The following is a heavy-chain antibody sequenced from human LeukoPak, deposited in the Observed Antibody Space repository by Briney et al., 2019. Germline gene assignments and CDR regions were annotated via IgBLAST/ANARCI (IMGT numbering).Heavy chain of an antibody. D-gene: IGHD4-17*01. CDR2: ISSRGSTI. V-gene: IGHV3-11*04. CDR1: GFTFSDYY. CDR3: ARVGNGYGDYGRYYYYMDV. J-gene: IGHJ6*03. Sequence: NTGGSLRLSRAASGFTFSDYYMSWIRQAPGKGLEWVSYISSRGSTIYYAHSVKGRFTISMDNAKNSLYLQMNSLRAEDTAVYYCARVGNGYGDYGRYYYYMDVWGKGTTVTVSS.